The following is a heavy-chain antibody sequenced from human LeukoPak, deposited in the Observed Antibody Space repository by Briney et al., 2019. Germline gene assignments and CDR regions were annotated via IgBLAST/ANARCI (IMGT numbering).Heavy chain of an antibody. CDR1: GGTFSSYA. D-gene: IGHD6-13*01. V-gene: IGHV1-69*06. J-gene: IGHJ5*02. CDR2: IIPIFGTA. CDR3: AREDQQQLVLAVGWFDP. Sequence: SVKVSCKASGGTFSSYAISWVRQAPGQGLEWMGGIIPIFGTANYAQKFQGRVTITADKSTSTAYMELSSLRSEDTAAYYCAREDQQQLVLAVGWFDPWGQGTLVTVSS.